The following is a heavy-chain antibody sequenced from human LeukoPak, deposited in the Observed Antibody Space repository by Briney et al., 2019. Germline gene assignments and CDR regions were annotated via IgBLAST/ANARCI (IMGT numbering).Heavy chain of an antibody. V-gene: IGHV1-69*01. D-gene: IGHD6-19*01. CDR3: ARDRESSGEGTWFDP. Sequence: SVKVSCKASGGTFSSYAISWVRQAPGQGLEWMGGIIPIFGTANYAQKFQGRATITADESTSTAYMELSSLRSEDTAVYYCARDRESSGEGTWFDPWGQGTLVTVSS. CDR2: IIPIFGTA. J-gene: IGHJ5*02. CDR1: GGTFSSYA.